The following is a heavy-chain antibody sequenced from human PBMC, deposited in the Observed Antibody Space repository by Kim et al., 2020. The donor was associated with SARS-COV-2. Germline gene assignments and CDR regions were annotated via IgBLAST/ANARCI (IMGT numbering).Heavy chain of an antibody. J-gene: IGHJ6*02. Sequence: GGSLRLSCAASGFTFSSDGMHWVRQAPGKGLEWVAVIWYDGSNKYYADSVKGRFTISRDNSKNTLYLQMNSLRAEDTAVYYCAKDLSRGVIVYGMDVWGQGNTFTVSS. V-gene: IGHV3-33*06. CDR1: GFTFSSDG. CDR3: AKDLSRGVIVYGMDV. D-gene: IGHD3-16*02. CDR2: IWYDGSNK.